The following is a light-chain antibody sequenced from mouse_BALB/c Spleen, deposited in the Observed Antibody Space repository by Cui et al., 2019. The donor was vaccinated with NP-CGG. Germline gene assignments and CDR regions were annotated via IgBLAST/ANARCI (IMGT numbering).Light chain of an antibody. Sequence: QAVVTPESALTTSPGEKVTLTCRSSTGAVTTSNYANWVQEKPDHLFTGLIGGTNNRAPGVPARFSGSLIGNKAVLTITGAQTEDEATYFCALWYSNHWVFGGGTKLTVL. CDR3: ALWYSNHWV. CDR1: TGAVTTSNY. J-gene: IGLJ1*01. V-gene: IGLV1*01. CDR2: GTN.